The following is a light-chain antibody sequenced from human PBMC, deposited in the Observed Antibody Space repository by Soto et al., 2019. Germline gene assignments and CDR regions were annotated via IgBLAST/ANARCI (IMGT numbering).Light chain of an antibody. CDR3: QAWDISTVV. CDR2: QDS. CDR1: KLGDKY. V-gene: IGLV3-1*01. Sequence: SYELTQPPSVSVSPGQTASITCSGDKLGDKYACWYQQKPGQSPVLVIYQDSKRPSGIPERFSGSNSGNTATLTIRGTQAMDEADYYCQAWDISTVVFGGGTKLTVL. J-gene: IGLJ2*01.